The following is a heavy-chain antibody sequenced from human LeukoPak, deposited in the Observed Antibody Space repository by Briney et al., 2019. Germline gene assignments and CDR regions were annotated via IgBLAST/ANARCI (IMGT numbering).Heavy chain of an antibody. Sequence: ASVKVSCKASGYTFTDYYMHWVRQAPGQGLEWMGWINPNSGGTHYAQKFQGRVTMTRDTSVSTAYMELSRLRSDDTAVYYCARARILLWFGESLTPFDYWGQGTLVTVSS. CDR2: INPNSGGT. D-gene: IGHD3-10*01. CDR3: ARARILLWFGESLTPFDY. V-gene: IGHV1-2*02. CDR1: GYTFTDYY. J-gene: IGHJ4*02.